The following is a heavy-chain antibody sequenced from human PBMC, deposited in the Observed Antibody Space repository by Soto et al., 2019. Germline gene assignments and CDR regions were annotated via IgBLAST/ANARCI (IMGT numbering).Heavy chain of an antibody. J-gene: IGHJ4*02. D-gene: IGHD3-22*01. CDR1: GFTFSSYS. Sequence: GSLRLSCAASGFTFSSYSMNWVRQAPGKGLEWVSSISSSSSYIYYADSVKGRFTISRDNAKNSLYLQMNSLRAEDTAVYYCAREFDSSGSHPDYWGQGTLVTVSS. CDR2: ISSSSSYI. V-gene: IGHV3-21*01. CDR3: AREFDSSGSHPDY.